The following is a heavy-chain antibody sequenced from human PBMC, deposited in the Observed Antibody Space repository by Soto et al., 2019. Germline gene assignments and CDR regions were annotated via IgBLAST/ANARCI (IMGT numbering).Heavy chain of an antibody. CDR2: IYYSGST. CDR1: GGSISSGGYY. D-gene: IGHD3-16*01. V-gene: IGHV4-31*03. CDR3: ARDAGYGHDFDY. Sequence: SETLSLTCTVSGGSISSGGYYWSWIRQHPGKGLEWIGYIYYSGSTYYNPSLKSRVTISVDTSKNQFSLKLSSVTAADTVVYYCARDAGYGHDFDYWGQGTLVTVSS. J-gene: IGHJ4*02.